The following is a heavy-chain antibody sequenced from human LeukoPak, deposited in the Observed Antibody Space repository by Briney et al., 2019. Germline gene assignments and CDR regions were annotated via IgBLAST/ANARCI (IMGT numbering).Heavy chain of an antibody. D-gene: IGHD2-2*01. CDR2: IYHSGST. V-gene: IGHV4-30-2*01. CDR1: GGSISSGGYS. Sequence: PSETLSLTCAVSGGSISSGGYSWSWIRQPPGKGLEWIGYIYHSGSTYYNPSLKSRVTISVDRSKNQFSLKLSSVTAADTAVYYCASYYCSSTSCYFNYWGQGTLVTVSS. J-gene: IGHJ4*02. CDR3: ASYYCSSTSCYFNY.